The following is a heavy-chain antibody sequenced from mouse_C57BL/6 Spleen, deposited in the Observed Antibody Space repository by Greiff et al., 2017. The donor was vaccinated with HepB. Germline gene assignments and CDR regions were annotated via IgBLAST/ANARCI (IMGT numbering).Heavy chain of an antibody. Sequence: EVNVVESEGGLVQPGSSMKLSCTASGFTFSDYYMAWVRQVPEKGLEWVANINYDGSSTYYLDSLKSRFIISRDNAKNILYLQMSSLKSEDTATYYCARDIRDYFDYWGQGTTLTVSS. J-gene: IGHJ2*01. CDR2: INYDGSST. CDR1: GFTFSDYY. CDR3: ARDIRDYFDY. V-gene: IGHV5-16*01.